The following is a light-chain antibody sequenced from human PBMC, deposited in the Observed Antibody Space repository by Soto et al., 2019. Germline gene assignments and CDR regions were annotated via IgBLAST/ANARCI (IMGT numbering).Light chain of an antibody. CDR3: QQYGSSGK. CDR2: GAS. Sequence: EIVLTPSQGTLSFSPWERANLSFRASQSVSNNYLAWYQPKPGQAPRLLIYGASNRATGIPDRFSGSGSGTDFTLTISRLEPEDFAVYYCQQYGSSGKFGQGTKVDIK. J-gene: IGKJ1*01. CDR1: QSVSNNY. V-gene: IGKV3-20*01.